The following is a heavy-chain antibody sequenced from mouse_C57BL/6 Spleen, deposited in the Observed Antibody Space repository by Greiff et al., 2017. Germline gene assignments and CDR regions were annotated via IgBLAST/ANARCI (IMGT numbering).Heavy chain of an antibody. V-gene: IGHV10-1*01. CDR1: GFSFNTYA. CDR2: IRSKSNNYAT. J-gene: IGHJ4*01. CDR3: VSDGYYEAMDY. D-gene: IGHD2-3*01. Sequence: EVKLVESGGGLVQPKGSLKLSCAASGFSFNTYAMNWVRQAPGKGLEWVARIRSKSNNYATYYADSVKDRFTISRDDSESMLYLQMNNLKTEDTAMYYCVSDGYYEAMDYWGQGTSVTVSS.